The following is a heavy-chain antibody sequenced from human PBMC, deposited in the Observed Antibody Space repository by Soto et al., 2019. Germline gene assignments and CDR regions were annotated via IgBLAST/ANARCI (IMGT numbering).Heavy chain of an antibody. Sequence: GGSLRLSCAASGFTFSDCYMSWIRQAPGKGLEWVSYISSSGSTIYYADSVKGRFTISRDNAKNSLYLQMNSLRAEDTAVYYCARDLITISPATDYYFDYWGQGTLVTVSS. V-gene: IGHV3-11*01. CDR2: ISSSGSTI. D-gene: IGHD3-3*01. J-gene: IGHJ4*02. CDR1: GFTFSDCY. CDR3: ARDLITISPATDYYFDY.